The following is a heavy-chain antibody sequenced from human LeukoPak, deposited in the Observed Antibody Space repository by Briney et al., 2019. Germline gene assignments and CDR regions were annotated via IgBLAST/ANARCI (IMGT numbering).Heavy chain of an antibody. J-gene: IGHJ5*02. CDR3: AKAPAGPEYSSSWKFGYNWFDP. Sequence: PGGSLRLSCAASGFTFSSYGMSWVRQAPGKGLEWVSAISSSVSKTYYADSVKGRVTISRDNSKNTLYLQMNSLRAEDTAIYYCAKAPAGPEYSSSWKFGYNWFDPWGRGTLVTVSS. CDR2: ISSSVSKT. D-gene: IGHD6-13*01. CDR1: GFTFSSYG. V-gene: IGHV3-23*01.